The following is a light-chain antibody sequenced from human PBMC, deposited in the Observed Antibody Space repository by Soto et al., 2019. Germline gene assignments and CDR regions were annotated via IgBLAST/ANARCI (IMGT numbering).Light chain of an antibody. CDR2: GAS. Sequence: EMVLTQSPGTLSLSPGERATLSCRASQSISSNSLAWYQQKPGQAPRLFIYGASRRAAGIPDRFSSSGSGTTFTPPISRLEDEDFALYYCQQYGTSPRTTFGQGTRLEIK. CDR1: QSISSNS. CDR3: QQYGTSPRTT. J-gene: IGKJ5*01. V-gene: IGKV3-20*01.